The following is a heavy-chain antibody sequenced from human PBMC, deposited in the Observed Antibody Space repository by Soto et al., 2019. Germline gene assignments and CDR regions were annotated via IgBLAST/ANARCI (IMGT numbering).Heavy chain of an antibody. CDR2: IGTAGDT. Sequence: GGSLRLSCAASGFTFSSYDMHWVRQATGKGLEWVSAIGTAGDTYYPGSVKGRFTISRENAKNSLYLQMNSLRAGDTAVYYCARALVRGVTQGHYYYGMDVWGQGTTVTVSS. D-gene: IGHD3-10*01. V-gene: IGHV3-13*04. CDR3: ARALVRGVTQGHYYYGMDV. J-gene: IGHJ6*02. CDR1: GFTFSSYD.